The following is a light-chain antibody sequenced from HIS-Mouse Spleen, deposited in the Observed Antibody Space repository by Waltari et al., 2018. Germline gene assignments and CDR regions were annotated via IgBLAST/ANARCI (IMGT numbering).Light chain of an antibody. J-gene: IGLJ1*01. CDR3: SSYAGSNNLGV. Sequence: QSALTQPPSASGSPGQSVTISCTGNSSDVGCYQYGSWYQKHPGKAPKLMIYEVSKRPSGVPDRFSGSKSGNTASLTVSGLQAEDEADYYCSSYAGSNNLGVFGTGTKFTVL. V-gene: IGLV2-8*01. CDR1: SSDVGCYQY. CDR2: EVS.